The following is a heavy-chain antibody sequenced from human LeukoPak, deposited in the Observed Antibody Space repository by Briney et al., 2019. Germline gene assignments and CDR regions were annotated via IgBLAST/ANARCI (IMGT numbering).Heavy chain of an antibody. CDR3: AKVDSFWYFDL. V-gene: IGHV3-23*01. J-gene: IGHJ2*01. Sequence: PGRSLRLSCAASGFTFSSYAMTWVRQAPGKGLEWVSAIGGSGGSTYYADSVKGRFTVSRDNSKNTFFVQMNSLRADDTAVYYCAKVDSFWYFDLWGRGTLVTVSS. CDR2: IGGSGGST. CDR1: GFTFSSYA. D-gene: IGHD3-9*01.